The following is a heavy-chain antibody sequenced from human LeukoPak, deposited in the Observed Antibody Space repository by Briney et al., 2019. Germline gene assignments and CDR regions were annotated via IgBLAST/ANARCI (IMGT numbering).Heavy chain of an antibody. D-gene: IGHD3-22*01. V-gene: IGHV1-2*02. CDR3: ARARITMIVVAPDY. J-gene: IGHJ4*02. CDR2: INPNSGGT. Sequence: ASVKVSCKASGYTFTCYYMHWVRQAPGQGLEWMGWINPNSGGTNYAQKFQGRVTMTRDTSISTAYMELSRLRSDDTAVYYCARARITMIVVAPDYWGQGTLVTVSS. CDR1: GYTFTCYY.